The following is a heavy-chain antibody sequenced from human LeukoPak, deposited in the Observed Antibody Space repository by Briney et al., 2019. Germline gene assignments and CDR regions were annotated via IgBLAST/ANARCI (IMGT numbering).Heavy chain of an antibody. CDR2: INAGNGNT. CDR3: ARVVRGVIISPSFDY. D-gene: IGHD3-10*01. V-gene: IGHV1-3*01. J-gene: IGHJ4*02. CDR1: GYTFTSYA. Sequence: ASVKVSCKASGYTFTSYAMHWVRQAPGQRLEWMGWINAGNGNTKYSQKFQGRVTITRDTSASTAYMELSSLRSEDTAVYYCARVVRGVIISPSFDYWGQGTLVTVSS.